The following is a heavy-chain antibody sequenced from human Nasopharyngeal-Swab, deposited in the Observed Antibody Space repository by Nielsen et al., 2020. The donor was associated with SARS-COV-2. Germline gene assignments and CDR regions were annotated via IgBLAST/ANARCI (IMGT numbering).Heavy chain of an antibody. CDR2: ISGSGGST. D-gene: IGHD4-17*01. V-gene: IGHV3-23*01. CDR3: AKGKNYGDPSSYNWFDP. Sequence: VRQAPGKVLEWVSAISGSGGSTYYADSVKGRFTISRDNSKNTLYLQMNSLRAEDTAVYYCAKGKNYGDPSSYNWFDPWGQGTLVTVSS. J-gene: IGHJ5*02.